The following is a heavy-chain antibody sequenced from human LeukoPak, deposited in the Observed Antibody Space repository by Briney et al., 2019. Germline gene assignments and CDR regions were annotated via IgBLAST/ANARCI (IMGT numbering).Heavy chain of an antibody. D-gene: IGHD4-17*01. V-gene: IGHV3-23*01. CDR3: AKGDYGDCH. CDR2: FTSSGNT. CDR1: GFTFSNYA. Sequence: GGSLRLSCTGSGFTFSNYAVAWVRQAPGKGLEWVSSFTSSGNTYYADSVKGRFTVSRDNSKSTLYMQMTSLRAEDTAVYYCAKGDYGDCHGGQGTLVTVSS. J-gene: IGHJ4*02.